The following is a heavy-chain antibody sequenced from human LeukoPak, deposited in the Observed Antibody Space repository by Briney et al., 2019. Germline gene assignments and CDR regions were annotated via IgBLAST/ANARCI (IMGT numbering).Heavy chain of an antibody. CDR2: IKQDGSEK. V-gene: IGHV3-7*01. Sequence: PGGSLRLSCAASGFTFSTYWMSWVRQAPGKGLEWVANIKQDGSEKYYVDSVKGRFTISRDNAKSSLYLQMNSLRAEDTAVYYCASNTYDYGDYVFDYWGQGTLVTVSS. CDR3: ASNTYDYGDYVFDY. J-gene: IGHJ4*02. CDR1: GFTFSTYW. D-gene: IGHD4-17*01.